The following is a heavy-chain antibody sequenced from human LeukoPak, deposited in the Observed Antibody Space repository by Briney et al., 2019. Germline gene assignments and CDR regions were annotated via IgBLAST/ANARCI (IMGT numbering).Heavy chain of an antibody. D-gene: IGHD3-22*01. Sequence: ASVKVSCKASGYTFTGYYMHWVRQAPGQGLEWMGWINPKSGGTKYEQKFQGRVTMTRDTSISTAYMELSRLRSDDAAVFYCARGGDYYDSSGYPDDAFDVWGQGTMVIVSS. CDR1: GYTFTGYY. V-gene: IGHV1-2*02. J-gene: IGHJ3*01. CDR2: INPKSGGT. CDR3: ARGGDYYDSSGYPDDAFDV.